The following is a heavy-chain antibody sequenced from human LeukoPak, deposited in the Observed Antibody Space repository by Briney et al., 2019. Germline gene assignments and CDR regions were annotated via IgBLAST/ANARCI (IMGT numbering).Heavy chain of an antibody. Sequence: SETLSLTCTVSGGSISSYYWSWIRQPPGKGLEWIGDIYYSGSTNYDPSLKSRVTISGGTSKTQFSLMLSSVTAADTAVYYCATRPTPGWFGELPEYYFDYWGQGTLVTVSS. CDR2: IYYSGST. D-gene: IGHD3-10*01. V-gene: IGHV4-59*08. CDR3: ATRPTPGWFGELPEYYFDY. CDR1: GGSISSYY. J-gene: IGHJ4*02.